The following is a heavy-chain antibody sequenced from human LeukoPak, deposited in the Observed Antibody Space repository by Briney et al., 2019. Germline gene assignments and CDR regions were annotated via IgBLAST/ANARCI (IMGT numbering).Heavy chain of an antibody. D-gene: IGHD1-26*01. CDR3: ASFPEGSGSYYSFDY. V-gene: IGHV1-2*06. J-gene: IGHJ4*02. CDR2: INPNSGGP. CDR1: LYTFTVYF. Sequence: ASVTDSPTPSLYTFTVYFIYLVRPAPGQGGEWMGRINPNSGGPKYPPKFQGGVTLTRGTSISTAYVDLSRLRSDDTAVYYCASFPEGSGSYYSFDYWGQGTLVTVSS.